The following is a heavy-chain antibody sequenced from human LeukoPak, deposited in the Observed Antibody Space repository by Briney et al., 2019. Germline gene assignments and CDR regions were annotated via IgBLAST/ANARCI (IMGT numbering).Heavy chain of an antibody. Sequence: GGSLRLSCAASGFTVSRNYMSWVRQAPGKGLEWVSVIYSGGSTYYADSVKGRFTISRDNSKNTLYLQMNSLRAEDTAVYYCARDRGTVTTGGYYYYYYMDVWGKGTTVTVSS. J-gene: IGHJ6*03. CDR1: GFTVSRNY. CDR2: IYSGGST. V-gene: IGHV3-53*01. CDR3: ARDRGTVTTGGYYYYYYMDV. D-gene: IGHD4-17*01.